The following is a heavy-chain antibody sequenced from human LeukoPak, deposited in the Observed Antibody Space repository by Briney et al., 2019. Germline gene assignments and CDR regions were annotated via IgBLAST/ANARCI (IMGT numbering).Heavy chain of an antibody. CDR2: FKSQTDGGTT. J-gene: IGHJ4*02. D-gene: IGHD3-10*01. Sequence: GGALRLSGAAPEFTLRNAWMGWVPQSPGKALDGGGRFKSQTDGGTTDYAAPVKARSTMSRHDSPTTLYPPMSSPQTQDSATYYCATGITMVRGVIHMIVYWGQGTLVSVCS. V-gene: IGHV3-15*01. CDR1: EFTLRNAW. CDR3: ATGITMVRGVIHMIVY.